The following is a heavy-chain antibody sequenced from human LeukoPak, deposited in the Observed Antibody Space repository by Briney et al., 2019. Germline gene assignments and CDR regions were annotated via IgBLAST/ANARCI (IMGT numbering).Heavy chain of an antibody. D-gene: IGHD3-16*01. CDR2: ISSSGSTI. Sequence: PGGSLRLSSAASGFSFSSYEMNWVRQAPGKGLEWVSYISSSGSTIYYADSVKGRFTISRDNAKNLLYLQMNSLRAEDTAVYYCARDPITGYWGQGTLVTVSS. CDR1: GFSFSSYE. V-gene: IGHV3-48*03. J-gene: IGHJ4*02. CDR3: ARDPITGY.